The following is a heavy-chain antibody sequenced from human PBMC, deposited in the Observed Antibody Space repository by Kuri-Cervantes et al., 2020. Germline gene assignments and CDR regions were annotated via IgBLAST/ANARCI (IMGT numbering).Heavy chain of an antibody. V-gene: IGHV3-23*01. Sequence: GESLKISCAASGFTFSYYYMSWVRQAPGKGLEWVSVISDSGGSTYYADSVKGRFTISRDNSKNTLFLQMNSLRVEDTAVYYCVKVFDYWGQGSLVTVSS. CDR2: ISDSGGST. CDR3: VKVFDY. CDR1: GFTFSYYY. J-gene: IGHJ4*02.